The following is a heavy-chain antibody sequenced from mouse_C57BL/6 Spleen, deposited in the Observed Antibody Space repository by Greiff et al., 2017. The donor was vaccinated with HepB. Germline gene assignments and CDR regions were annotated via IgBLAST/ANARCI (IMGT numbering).Heavy chain of an antibody. J-gene: IGHJ4*01. D-gene: IGHD2-3*01. CDR1: GFNIKNTY. CDR3: ARDDGYSYYYAMDY. Sequence: EVMLVESVAELVRPGASVKLSCTASGFNIKNTYMHWVKQRPEQGLEWIGRIDPANGNTKYAPKFQGKATITADTSSNTAYLQLSSLTSEDTAIYYCARDDGYSYYYAMDYWGQGTSVTVSS. V-gene: IGHV14-3*01. CDR2: IDPANGNT.